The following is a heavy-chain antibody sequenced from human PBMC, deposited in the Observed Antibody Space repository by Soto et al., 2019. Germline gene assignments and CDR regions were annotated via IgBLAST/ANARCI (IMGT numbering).Heavy chain of an antibody. D-gene: IGHD3-3*01. CDR2: ISSSSSTI. J-gene: IGHJ4*02. V-gene: IGHV3-48*02. CDR1: GFTFSSYS. Sequence: PVGSLRLSCAASGFTFSSYSMNWVRRAPGKGLEWVSYISSSSSTIYYADSVKGRFTISRDNAKNSLYLQMNSLRDEDTAVYYCARGIRFLEWLYYDYFDYWGQGTLVTVSS. CDR3: ARGIRFLEWLYYDYFDY.